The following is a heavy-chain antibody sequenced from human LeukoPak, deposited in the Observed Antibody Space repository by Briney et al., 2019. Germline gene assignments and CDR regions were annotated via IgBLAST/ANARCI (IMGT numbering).Heavy chain of an antibody. CDR3: AAIPLPDSRYFDWLTFDY. D-gene: IGHD3-9*01. J-gene: IGHJ4*02. CDR2: IVVGSGNT. CDR1: GFTFTSSA. Sequence: ASVKVSCKASGFTFTSSAVQWVRQARGQRLEWIGWIVVGSGNTNYAQKFQERVTITRDMSTSTAYMELSSLRPEDTAVYYCAAIPLPDSRYFDWLTFDYWGQGTLVTVSS. V-gene: IGHV1-58*01.